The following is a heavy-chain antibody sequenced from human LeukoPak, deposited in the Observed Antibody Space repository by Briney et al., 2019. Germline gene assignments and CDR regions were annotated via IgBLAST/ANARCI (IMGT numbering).Heavy chain of an antibody. CDR3: ARERDGYNSSPFDY. CDR1: GGTFSKNA. Sequence: ASVKVSCKASGGTFSKNAISWVRQAPGQGLEWMGRSIPVFGTANYAQKFLARLPSTKNLSTSTVYMELTRLRSDDTAVYYCARERDGYNSSPFDYWGLGTLLTVSS. D-gene: IGHD5-24*01. V-gene: IGHV1-69*05. J-gene: IGHJ4*02. CDR2: SIPVFGTA.